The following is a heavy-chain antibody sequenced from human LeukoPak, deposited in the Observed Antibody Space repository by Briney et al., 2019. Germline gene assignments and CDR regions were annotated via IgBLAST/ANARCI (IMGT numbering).Heavy chain of an antibody. CDR2: IYISGNT. J-gene: IGHJ6*03. D-gene: IGHD4-17*01. V-gene: IGHV4-4*07. Sequence: SETLSLTCTVSGGSISSYYWSWIRQPAGKGLEWIGNIYISGNTNYNPSLKSRVTLSVDTSKNQFSLKLSYVTAADTALYYCARDRERWTTTTSGYHDYDYYTDVWGKGTTVTVSS. CDR1: GGSISSYY. CDR3: ARDRERWTTTTSGYHDYDYYTDV.